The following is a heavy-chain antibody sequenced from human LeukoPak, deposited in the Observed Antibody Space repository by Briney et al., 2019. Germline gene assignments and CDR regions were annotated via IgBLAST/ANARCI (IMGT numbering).Heavy chain of an antibody. CDR2: ISGSGGST. CDR3: AKGLYFDWLSHDAFDI. D-gene: IGHD3-9*01. Sequence: GGSLRLSCAASGFTFSSYAMSWVRQAPWKGLEWVSAISGSGGSTYYADSVKGRFTISRDNSKNTLYLQMNSLRAEDTAVYYCAKGLYFDWLSHDAFDIRGQGTMVTVSS. CDR1: GFTFSSYA. V-gene: IGHV3-23*01. J-gene: IGHJ3*02.